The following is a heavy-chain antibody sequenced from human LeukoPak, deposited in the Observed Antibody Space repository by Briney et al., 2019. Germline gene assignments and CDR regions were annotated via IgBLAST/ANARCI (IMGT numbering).Heavy chain of an antibody. D-gene: IGHD6-19*01. CDR1: GGSIRSYY. J-gene: IGHJ6*02. CDR3: ARDSLGIAVAGTHGMDV. V-gene: IGHV4-59*01. CDR2: IYYSGST. Sequence: PSETLSLTCTVSGGSIRSYYWSWIRQPPGKGLEWIGYIYYSGSTNYNPSLKSRVTISVDTSKNQFSLKLSSVTAADTAVYYCARDSLGIAVAGTHGMDVWGQGTTVTVSS.